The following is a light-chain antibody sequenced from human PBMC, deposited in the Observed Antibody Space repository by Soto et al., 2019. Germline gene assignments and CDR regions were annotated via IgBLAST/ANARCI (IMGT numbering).Light chain of an antibody. V-gene: IGKV3-20*01. Sequence: EIELTQSPGTLSLSLGERATLSCRASQRVSNNFLAWYQQKPGQAPRLLIYGASSMATGIPDRFSGSGSGTDFTLTISRLETEDFGVYYCQQYATAPPRTFGQGTKVDIK. CDR1: QRVSNNF. CDR2: GAS. J-gene: IGKJ1*01. CDR3: QQYATAPPRT.